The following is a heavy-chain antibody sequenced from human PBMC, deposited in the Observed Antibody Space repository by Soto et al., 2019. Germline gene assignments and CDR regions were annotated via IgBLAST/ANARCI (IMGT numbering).Heavy chain of an antibody. CDR2: IYSGGST. Sequence: EVQLVESGGGLVQPGGSLRLSCAASGFTVSSNYMSWVRQAPGKGLEWVSVIYSGGSTYYADSVKGRFTISRDNSKNTLYLQMNSLRAEDTAVYYCASGRQQLVEGYMDVWGKGTTVTVSS. CDR3: ASGRQQLVEGYMDV. CDR1: GFTVSSNY. J-gene: IGHJ6*03. D-gene: IGHD6-13*01. V-gene: IGHV3-66*01.